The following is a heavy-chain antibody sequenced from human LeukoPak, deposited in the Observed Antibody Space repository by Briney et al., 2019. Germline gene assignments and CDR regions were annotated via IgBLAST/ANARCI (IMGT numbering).Heavy chain of an antibody. CDR3: AKDLVGADDY. D-gene: IGHD1-26*01. Sequence: GGSLRLSCAASGFTFSSHGMHWVRQAPGKGLEWVAVISYDGSNKYYADSVKGRFTISRDNSKNTLYLQMNSLRVEDTAVYYCAKDLVGADDYWGQGTLVTVSS. J-gene: IGHJ4*02. V-gene: IGHV3-30*18. CDR2: ISYDGSNK. CDR1: GFTFSSHG.